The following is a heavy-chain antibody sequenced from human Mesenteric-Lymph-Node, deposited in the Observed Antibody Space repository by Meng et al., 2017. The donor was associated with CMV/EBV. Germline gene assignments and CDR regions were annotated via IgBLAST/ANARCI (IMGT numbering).Heavy chain of an antibody. CDR3: ARGREGTAMGDIDY. CDR1: RYTFTSYD. D-gene: IGHD5-18*01. J-gene: IGHJ4*02. Sequence: ASVTVSCKASRYTFTSYDINWVRQATGQGLEGMGWMNPNSGNTGYAQQFQGRVTMTRNTSISTAYLELSSLRSEDTAVYYCARGREGTAMGDIDYWGQGTMVTVSS. V-gene: IGHV1-8*01. CDR2: MNPNSGNT.